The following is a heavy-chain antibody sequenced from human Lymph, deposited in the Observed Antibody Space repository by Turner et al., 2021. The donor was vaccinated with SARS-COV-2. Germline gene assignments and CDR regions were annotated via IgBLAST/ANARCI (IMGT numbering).Heavy chain of an antibody. Sequence: QVPLQASGPRLVKPLETLSLTCTVSGGSMNSNYWSWIRQPPGKRLEWIGYIYYRGSTNYNPSLESRVTISVDTSRNQFSLNLTSVTAADTAIYYCARETVNNWVDPWGQGTLVTVSS. V-gene: IGHV4-59*01. CDR3: ARETVNNWVDP. D-gene: IGHD2-21*02. CDR2: IYYRGST. CDR1: GGSMNSNY. J-gene: IGHJ5*02.